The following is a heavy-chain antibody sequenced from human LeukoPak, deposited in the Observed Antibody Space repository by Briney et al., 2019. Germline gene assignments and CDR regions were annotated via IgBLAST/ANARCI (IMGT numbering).Heavy chain of an antibody. CDR3: ARAGGYYDILTGYKRGYNWFDP. J-gene: IGHJ5*02. V-gene: IGHV1-8*03. CDR2: MNPNSGNT. D-gene: IGHD3-9*01. CDR1: GYTFTSYD. Sequence: ASVKVSCKASGYTFTSYDINWVRQATGQGLEWMGWMNPNSGNTGYAQKFQGRVTITRNTSISTAYMELSSLRSEDTAVYYCARAGGYYDILTGYKRGYNWFDPWGQGTLATVSS.